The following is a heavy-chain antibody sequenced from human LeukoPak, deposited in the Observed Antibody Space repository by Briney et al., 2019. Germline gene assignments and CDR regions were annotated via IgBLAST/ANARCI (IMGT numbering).Heavy chain of an antibody. V-gene: IGHV3-7*03. CDR2: IKQDGSEK. D-gene: IGHD6-13*01. CDR3: ARVAAAGTDYFDY. CDR1: GSTFSSYW. Sequence: PGGSLRLSCAASGSTFSSYWMSWVRQAPGKGLEWVANIKQDGSEKYYVDSVKGRFTISRDNAKNSLYLQMNSLRAEDTAVYYCARVAAAGTDYFDYWGQGTLVTVSS. J-gene: IGHJ4*02.